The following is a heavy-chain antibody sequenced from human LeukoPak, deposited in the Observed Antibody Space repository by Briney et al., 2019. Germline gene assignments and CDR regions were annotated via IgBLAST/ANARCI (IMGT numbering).Heavy chain of an antibody. CDR3: AKDIRPNYDIFSHFDY. Sequence: GGSLRLSCAASGFTFSSYAMSWVRQAPGKGLEWVSGISGSGGSTYYAGSVKGRFTISRDNSKNTLYLQMNSLRAEDTAVYYCAKDIRPNYDIFSHFDYWGQGTLVTVSS. CDR2: ISGSGGST. CDR1: GFTFSSYA. D-gene: IGHD3-9*01. J-gene: IGHJ4*02. V-gene: IGHV3-23*01.